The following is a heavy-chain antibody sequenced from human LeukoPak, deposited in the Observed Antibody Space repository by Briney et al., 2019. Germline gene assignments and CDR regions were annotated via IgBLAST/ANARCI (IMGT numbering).Heavy chain of an antibody. J-gene: IGHJ4*02. D-gene: IGHD1/OR15-1a*01. CDR3: ARDAAPGKQYYFDY. CDR2: ISYDGSYK. Sequence: PGGSLRLSCAASGFTFSHCGMHWVRQAPGKGLEWVAVISYDGSYKYYADSVKGRFTVSRDDSKNTLYLQMNGLRAEDTALYYCARDAAPGKQYYFDYWGQGTLVTVSS. CDR1: GFTFSHCG. V-gene: IGHV3-33*01.